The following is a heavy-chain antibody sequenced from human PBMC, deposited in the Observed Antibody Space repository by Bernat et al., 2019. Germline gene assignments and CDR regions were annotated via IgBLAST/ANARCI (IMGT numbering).Heavy chain of an antibody. Sequence: EVQLLESGGGLVQPGGSLRLSCAASEFTFSSYAMSWVRQAPGKGLEWVSGISGSGGSPYYADSVKGRFTISRDNSKNTLFLQMNSLRAEDTAVYYCATTKVVGATMGEAGWGQGTLVTVSS. D-gene: IGHD1-26*01. CDR3: ATTKVVGATMGEAG. CDR2: ISGSGGSP. CDR1: EFTFSSYA. V-gene: IGHV3-23*01. J-gene: IGHJ4*02.